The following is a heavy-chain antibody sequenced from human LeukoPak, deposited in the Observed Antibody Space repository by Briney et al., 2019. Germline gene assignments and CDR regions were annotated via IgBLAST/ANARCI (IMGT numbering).Heavy chain of an antibody. J-gene: IGHJ5*02. V-gene: IGHV4-34*01. Sequence: PSETLSLTCAVYGGSFSGYYWSWIRQPPGKGLEWIGEINHSGSTNHNPSLKSRVTISVDTSKNQFSLKLSSVTAADTAVYYCARVGSSSWKGFDPWGQGTLVTVSS. CDR2: INHSGST. D-gene: IGHD6-13*01. CDR1: GGSFSGYY. CDR3: ARVGSSSWKGFDP.